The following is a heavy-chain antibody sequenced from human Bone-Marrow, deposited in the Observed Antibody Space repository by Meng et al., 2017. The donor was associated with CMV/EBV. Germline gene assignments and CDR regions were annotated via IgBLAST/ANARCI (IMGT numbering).Heavy chain of an antibody. J-gene: IGHJ6*02. CDR1: GYTFTGYY. CDR2: INPNSGGT. V-gene: IGHV1-2*02. D-gene: IGHD3-3*01. Sequence: ASVKVSCKASGYTFTGYYMHWVRQAPGQGLEWMGWINPNSGGTNYAQKFQGRVTMTRDTSISTAYMELSRLRSDDTAVYYCARDIEDYDFWSASGERYYYYYGMDAWGQGTTVTVSS. CDR3: ARDIEDYDFWSASGERYYYYYGMDA.